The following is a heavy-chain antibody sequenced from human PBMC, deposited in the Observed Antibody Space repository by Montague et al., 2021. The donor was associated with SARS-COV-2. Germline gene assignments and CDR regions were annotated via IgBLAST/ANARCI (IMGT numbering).Heavy chain of an antibody. CDR1: GGSISSSSYY. J-gene: IGHJ5*02. D-gene: IGHD3-3*01. CDR2: IYYSGST. V-gene: IGHV4-39*01. Sequence: ETLSLTCTVSGGSISSSSYYWGWIRQPPGKGLEWIGSIYYSGSTYYNPSLKSRVTISVDTSKNQFSLELSSVTAADTAVYYCARRPPITIFGVVIIGAWFDPWGQGTLVTVSS. CDR3: ARRPPITIFGVVIIGAWFDP.